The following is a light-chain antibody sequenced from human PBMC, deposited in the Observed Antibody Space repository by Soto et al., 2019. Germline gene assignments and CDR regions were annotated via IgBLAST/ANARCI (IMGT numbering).Light chain of an antibody. CDR1: RGITSY. CDR3: QQYNNWLIT. V-gene: IGKV3D-15*01. J-gene: IGKJ5*01. CDR2: DAS. Sequence: DIQMTQSPSSLSASPGERATISCRASRGITSYLAWYQQKPGKAPRLLIYDASSRETGIPARFSGSGSGTEFTLTISSLQPEDFAAYYCQQYNNWLITFGQGTRLEIK.